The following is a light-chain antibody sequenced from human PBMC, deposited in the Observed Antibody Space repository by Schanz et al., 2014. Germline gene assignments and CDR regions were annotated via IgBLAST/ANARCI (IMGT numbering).Light chain of an antibody. Sequence: QSTLTQPPSASGSPGQSVTFSCTGTSSDVGGYNYVSWYQQHPGKAPKLMIYEVSKRPSGVPDRFSDSRSGISASLTIAGLQADDEADYYCQCYDTKMTEVFGGGTKLTVL. CDR1: SSDVGGYNY. V-gene: IGLV2-8*01. CDR3: QCYDTKMTEV. CDR2: EVS. J-gene: IGLJ2*01.